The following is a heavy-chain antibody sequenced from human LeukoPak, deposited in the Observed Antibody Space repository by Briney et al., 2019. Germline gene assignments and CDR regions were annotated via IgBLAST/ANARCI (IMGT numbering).Heavy chain of an antibody. CDR1: GFTFSDYT. Sequence: NPGGSLRLSCAASGFTFSDYTMNWVRQAPGKGLEWVSSISSSSRYIYYADSVKGRFTISRDNAKNSLYVQMNSLRAEDTAVYYCAGELEFCTNGVCYSPFDPWGQGALVTVSS. V-gene: IGHV3-21*01. J-gene: IGHJ5*02. CDR2: ISSSSRYI. D-gene: IGHD2-8*01. CDR3: AGELEFCTNGVCYSPFDP.